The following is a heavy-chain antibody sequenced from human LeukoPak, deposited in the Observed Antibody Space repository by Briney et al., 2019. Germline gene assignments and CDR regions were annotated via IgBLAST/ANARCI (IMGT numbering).Heavy chain of an antibody. CDR1: GGSFSGYY. V-gene: IGHV4-34*01. CDR3: ARGVGGSSNQRGYYGMDV. D-gene: IGHD2-15*01. J-gene: IGHJ6*02. Sequence: PSETLSLTCAVYGGSFSGYYWSWIRQPPGKGLEWIGEINHSGSTNYNPSLKSRVTISVDTSKNQFSLKLSSVTAADTAVYYCARGVGGSSNQRGYYGMDVWGQGTTVTVSS. CDR2: INHSGST.